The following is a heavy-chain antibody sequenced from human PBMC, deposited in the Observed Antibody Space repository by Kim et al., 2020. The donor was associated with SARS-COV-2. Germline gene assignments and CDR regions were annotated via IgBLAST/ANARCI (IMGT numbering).Heavy chain of an antibody. Sequence: SETLSLTCTVSGGSISSGGYYWSWIRQHPGKGLEWIGYIYYSGSTYYNPSLKSRVTISVDTSKNQFSLKLSSVTAADTAVYYCARESRILDYYDSSAFFAYWGQGTLVTVPS. V-gene: IGHV4-31*03. D-gene: IGHD3-22*01. CDR1: GGSISSGGYY. CDR2: IYYSGST. CDR3: ARESRILDYYDSSAFFAY. J-gene: IGHJ4*02.